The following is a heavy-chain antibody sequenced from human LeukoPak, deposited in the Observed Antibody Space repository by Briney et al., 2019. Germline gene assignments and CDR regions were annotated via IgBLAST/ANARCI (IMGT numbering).Heavy chain of an antibody. V-gene: IGHV3-7*01. D-gene: IGHD3-10*01. CDR2: MNQDGSEK. CDR1: GFTFGTYW. J-gene: IGHJ4*02. CDR3: ARAGSLWFGESKLDY. Sequence: PGGSLRLSCAASGFTFGTYWMNWVRRAPGKGLEWVANMNQDGSEKYYVDSVKGRFTISRDNAKNSLYLQMNSLRAEDTAVYYCARAGSLWFGESKLDYWGQGTLVTVSS.